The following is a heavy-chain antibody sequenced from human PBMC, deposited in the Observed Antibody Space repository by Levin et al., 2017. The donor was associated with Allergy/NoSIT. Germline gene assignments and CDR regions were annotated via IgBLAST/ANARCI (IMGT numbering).Heavy chain of an antibody. D-gene: IGHD5-18*01. J-gene: IGHJ3*02. CDR3: AKLGTAMANDAFDI. CDR1: GFTFDDYA. Sequence: PPGGSLRLSCAASGFTFDDYAMHWVRQAPGKGLEWVSGISWNSGNIDYAESVKGRFTISRDNAKNSLYLQMNCLRTEDTALYYCAKLGTAMANDAFDIWGQGTMVTVSS. CDR2: ISWNSGNI. V-gene: IGHV3-9*01.